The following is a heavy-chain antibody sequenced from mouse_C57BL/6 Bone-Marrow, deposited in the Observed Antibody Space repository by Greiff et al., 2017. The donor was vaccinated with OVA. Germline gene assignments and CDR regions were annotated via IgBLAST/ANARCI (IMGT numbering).Heavy chain of an antibody. V-gene: IGHV1-19*01. CDR1: GYTFTDYY. D-gene: IGHD1-1*01. CDR3: ANYGSDAMDY. Sequence: EVQLVESGPVLVKPGASVKMSCKASGYTFTDYYMNWVQQSHGKSLEWIGVINPYNGGTSYNQKFKGKATLTVDKSSSTAYMELNSLTSEDSAVYYGANYGSDAMDYWGQGTSVTVSS. CDR2: INPYNGGT. J-gene: IGHJ4*01.